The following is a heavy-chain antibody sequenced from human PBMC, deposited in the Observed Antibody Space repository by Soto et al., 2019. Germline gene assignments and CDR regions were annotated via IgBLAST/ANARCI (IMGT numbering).Heavy chain of an antibody. Sequence: EVQLVESGGGLVKPGGSLRLSCAASGFTFSSYSMNWVRQAPGKGLEWVSSISSSSSYIYYADSVKGRFTISRDNAKNLLYLQMNWLRAEDTAVYYCAIRSGWLYYFDYWGQGTLVTVSS. CDR2: ISSSSSYI. D-gene: IGHD6-25*01. CDR1: GFTFSSYS. J-gene: IGHJ4*02. CDR3: AIRSGWLYYFDY. V-gene: IGHV3-21*01.